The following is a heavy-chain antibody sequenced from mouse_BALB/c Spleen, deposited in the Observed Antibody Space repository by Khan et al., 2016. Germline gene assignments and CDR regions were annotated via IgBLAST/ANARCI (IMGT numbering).Heavy chain of an antibody. CDR2: INPDSYTI. V-gene: IGHV4-1*02. D-gene: IGHD1-1*01. CDR1: VFDFSRYW. CDR3: ARAGYYGYLAY. J-gene: IGHJ3*01. Sequence: EVKLLESGGGLVHPGGSLKLSCAASVFDFSRYWMSWVRQAPGKGLEWIGEINPDSYTINYTPSLKDKFIISRDNAKNTLYLQMSKVRSEDTALXYCARAGYYGYLAYWGQGTLVTVSA.